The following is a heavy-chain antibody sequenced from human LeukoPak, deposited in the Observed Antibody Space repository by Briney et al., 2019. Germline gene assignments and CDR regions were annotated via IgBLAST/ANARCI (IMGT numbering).Heavy chain of an antibody. D-gene: IGHD3-10*01. CDR2: ISGSGGST. Sequence: GGSLRLSCAASGFTFSSYAMSWVRQAPGKGLEWVLAISGSGGSTYYADSVKGRFTISRDNSKNTLYLQMNSLRAEGTAVYYCAKGGAVSSKSITMIRGTRRYYYYMDVWGKGTTVTISS. CDR1: GFTFSSYA. CDR3: AKGGAVSSKSITMIRGTRRYYYYMDV. J-gene: IGHJ6*03. V-gene: IGHV3-23*01.